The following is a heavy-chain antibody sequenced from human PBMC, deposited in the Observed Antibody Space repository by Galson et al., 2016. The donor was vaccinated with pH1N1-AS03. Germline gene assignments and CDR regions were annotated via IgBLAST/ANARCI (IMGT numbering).Heavy chain of an antibody. CDR1: GYTFTTYG. CDR2: INPYNGNT. Sequence: SCKASGYTFTTYGLTWVRQAPGQGLEWMAWINPYNGNTNYAQRFQGRLTMTTDTSTSTAYMELRSLRSDDTAVYYCARIRVRDSDGAFDIWGQGTMVTVSS. CDR3: ARIRVRDSDGAFDI. V-gene: IGHV1-18*04. D-gene: IGHD3-10*01. J-gene: IGHJ3*02.